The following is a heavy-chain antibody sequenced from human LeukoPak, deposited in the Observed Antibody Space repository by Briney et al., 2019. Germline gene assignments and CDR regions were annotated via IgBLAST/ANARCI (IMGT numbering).Heavy chain of an antibody. D-gene: IGHD5-18*01. V-gene: IGHV4-59*01. CDR2: IYYSGST. Sequence: SSETLSLTCSVSGGSISSYYWSWLRQSPGKGLEWIGYIYYSGSTNYNPSLKSRVTISVDTSKNQFSLKLSSVTAADTALYYCARVRGYSYGPFDYWGQGTLVTVSS. CDR3: ARVRGYSYGPFDY. J-gene: IGHJ4*02. CDR1: GGSISSYY.